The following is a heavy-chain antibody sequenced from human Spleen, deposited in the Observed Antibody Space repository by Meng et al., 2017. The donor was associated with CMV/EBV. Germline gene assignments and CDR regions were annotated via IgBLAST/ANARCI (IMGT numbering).Heavy chain of an antibody. CDR2: IYYSGST. D-gene: IGHD2-2*01. Sequence: QLQRWGPGLGKPSQTLSLTCTVSGGSISSGDYYWSWIRQPPGKGLEWIGYIYYSGSTYYNPSLKSRVTISVDTSKNQFSLKLSSVTAADTAVYYCARVVPAARFDPWGQGTLVTVSS. V-gene: IGHV4-30-4*08. J-gene: IGHJ5*02. CDR1: GGSISSGDYY. CDR3: ARVVPAARFDP.